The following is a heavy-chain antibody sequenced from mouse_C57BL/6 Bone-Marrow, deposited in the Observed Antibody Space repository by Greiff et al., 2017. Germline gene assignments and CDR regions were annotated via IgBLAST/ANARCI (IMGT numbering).Heavy chain of an antibody. V-gene: IGHV1-69*01. CDR2: IDPSDSYT. Sequence: VQLQQSGAELVMPGASVKLSCKASGYTFTSYWMHWVKQRPGQGLEWIGEIDPSDSYTNYNQKFKGKSTLTVDKSSSTAYMQLSSLTSEDSAVYYCAVYYGNPWFAYWGQGSLVTVSA. CDR1: GYTFTSYW. CDR3: AVYYGNPWFAY. J-gene: IGHJ3*01. D-gene: IGHD2-1*01.